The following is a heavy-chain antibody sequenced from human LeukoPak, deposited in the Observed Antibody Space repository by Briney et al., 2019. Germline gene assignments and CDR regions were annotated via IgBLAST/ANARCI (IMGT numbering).Heavy chain of an antibody. Sequence: PGGSLRLSCAASGFTFSSYGMTWVRQAPGKGLEWVSAISSSADTTYYADSAKGRFTISRDNSKNTLDLHMSSLRAEDTAVYYCAKRSCSDVACYHHFDYWGQGTLVTVSS. D-gene: IGHD2-15*01. CDR1: GFTFSSYG. CDR3: AKRSCSDVACYHHFDY. CDR2: ISSSADTT. J-gene: IGHJ4*02. V-gene: IGHV3-23*01.